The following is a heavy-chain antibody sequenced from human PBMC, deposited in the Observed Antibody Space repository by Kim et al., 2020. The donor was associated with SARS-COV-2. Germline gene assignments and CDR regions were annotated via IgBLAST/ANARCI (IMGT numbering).Heavy chain of an antibody. CDR3: ARAAYSSSSFPNWFDP. CDR1: GYSFTNYW. D-gene: IGHD6-6*01. V-gene: IGHV5-51*01. Sequence: GESLKISCKGSGYSFTNYWIGWVRQMPGKGLEWMGLFYPGDSDIRYSPSFQGQVIMSADMSINTAYLHWSSLRASDTAIYYCARAAYSSSSFPNWFDPWGQGTLVTVSS. J-gene: IGHJ5*02. CDR2: FYPGDSDI.